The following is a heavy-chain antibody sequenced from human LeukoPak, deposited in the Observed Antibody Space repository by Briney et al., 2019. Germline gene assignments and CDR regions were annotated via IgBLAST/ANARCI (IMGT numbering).Heavy chain of an antibody. Sequence: SGTLALTCGGDGGSFRGYYWSWIRQPPGKGLEGSGEIKHSGSTNYNPSLKRGVTISVDTSKNQFSLKLSSVTAADTAVYYCARLAVKRGRYDSSGYLTGVDYWGQGTLVTVSS. J-gene: IGHJ4*02. D-gene: IGHD3-22*01. CDR2: IKHSGST. CDR1: GGSFRGYY. V-gene: IGHV4-34*01. CDR3: ARLAVKRGRYDSSGYLTGVDY.